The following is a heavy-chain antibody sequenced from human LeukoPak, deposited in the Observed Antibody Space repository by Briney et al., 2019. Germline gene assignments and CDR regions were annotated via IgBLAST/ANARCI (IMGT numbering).Heavy chain of an antibody. Sequence: GGSPRLSCAASGFTFSSYNMNWVRRAPGQGLEWVSTIRTNGAGTHYADSVRGRFTISRDDSKNTLYLQMDSLRAEDTAVYYCVRDDYGDSGPLFDYWGQGTLVTVSS. CDR2: IRTNGAGT. V-gene: IGHV3-23*01. J-gene: IGHJ4*02. CDR3: VRDDYGDSGPLFDY. CDR1: GFTFSSYN. D-gene: IGHD4-17*01.